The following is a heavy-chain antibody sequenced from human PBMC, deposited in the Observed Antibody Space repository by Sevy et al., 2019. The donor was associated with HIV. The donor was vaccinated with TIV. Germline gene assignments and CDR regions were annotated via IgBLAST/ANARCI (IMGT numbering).Heavy chain of an antibody. CDR2: LSSSSSYI. Sequence: GGSLRLSCAASGFTFSSYSMNWVRPAPGKGLEWVSSLSSSSSYIHYADSVKGRFTISRDNAKNSLYLQMNSLRAEDTAVYYCVRYIAVAGTSGIDYWGQGTLVTVSS. D-gene: IGHD6-19*01. V-gene: IGHV3-21*01. J-gene: IGHJ4*02. CDR3: VRYIAVAGTSGIDY. CDR1: GFTFSSYS.